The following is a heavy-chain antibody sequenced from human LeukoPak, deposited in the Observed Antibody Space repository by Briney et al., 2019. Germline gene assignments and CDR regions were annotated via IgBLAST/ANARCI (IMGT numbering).Heavy chain of an antibody. CDR3: ARVYSTIFGVVRNWFDP. Sequence: GGSLRLSCAASGFTFSSHWMSWVRQAPGKGLEWVANIKTDGSEKCYVDSVKGRFTISRDNAKNSLYLQMNSLRAEDTAVYYCARVYSTIFGVVRNWFDPWGQGTLVTVSS. V-gene: IGHV3-7*01. J-gene: IGHJ5*02. D-gene: IGHD3-3*01. CDR1: GFTFSSHW. CDR2: IKTDGSEK.